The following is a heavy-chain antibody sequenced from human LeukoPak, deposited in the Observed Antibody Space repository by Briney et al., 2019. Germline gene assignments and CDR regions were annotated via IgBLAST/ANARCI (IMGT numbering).Heavy chain of an antibody. V-gene: IGHV3-74*01. J-gene: IGHJ3*02. CDR1: GFTFSSYW. D-gene: IGHD2-21*02. CDR3: ARVGSTDGPHAFDI. Sequence: GGSLRVSCAASGFTFSSYWMDWVRQAPGKGLVWVSGINSDGRVTRYAESVKGRFTISRDNAKNTLYLQMNSLRAEDTSVYYCARVGSTDGPHAFDIWGQGTMVTVSS. CDR2: INSDGRVT.